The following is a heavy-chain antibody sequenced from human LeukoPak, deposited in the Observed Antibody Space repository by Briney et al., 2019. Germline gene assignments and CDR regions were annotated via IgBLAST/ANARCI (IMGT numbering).Heavy chain of an antibody. J-gene: IGHJ5*02. Sequence: PSQTLSLTCTVSGGSISSGGYYWSWIRQHPGKGLEWIGYIYYSGSTYYNPSLKSRVTISVDTSKNQFSLKLSSVTAADTVVYYCARALNWVRGVRGHWFDPWGQGTLVAVSS. V-gene: IGHV4-31*03. CDR3: ARALNWVRGVRGHWFDP. CDR1: GGSISSGGYY. CDR2: IYYSGST. D-gene: IGHD3-10*01.